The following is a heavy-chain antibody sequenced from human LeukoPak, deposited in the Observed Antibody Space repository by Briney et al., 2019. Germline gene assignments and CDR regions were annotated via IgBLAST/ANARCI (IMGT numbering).Heavy chain of an antibody. J-gene: IGHJ3*02. Sequence: PSETLSLTCTVSGVSISRSYWSWIRQPAGKGLEWIGRIYSSGSTNYNPSLKSRVTMSVDTSRNQFSLKLNSVTAADTAVYYCARLPGGDSSSVVAFDIWGQGTMVTVS. V-gene: IGHV4-4*07. D-gene: IGHD2-21*02. CDR1: GVSISRSY. CDR2: IYSSGST. CDR3: ARLPGGDSSSVVAFDI.